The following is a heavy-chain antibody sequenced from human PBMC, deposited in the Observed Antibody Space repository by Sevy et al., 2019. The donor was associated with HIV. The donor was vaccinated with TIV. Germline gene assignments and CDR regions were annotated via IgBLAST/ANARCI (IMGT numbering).Heavy chain of an antibody. J-gene: IGHJ3*02. CDR1: GFSLSSYG. D-gene: IGHD3-3*01. CDR2: ISYDGSNK. CDR3: ARAYYDFWSGYFYDAFDI. Sequence: GGSLRLSCAASGFSLSSYGMHWVRQAPGKGLEWVAVISYDGSNKYYVDSVKGRFTISRDNSKNTLYLQMNSLRAEDTAVYYCARAYYDFWSGYFYDAFDIWGQGTMVTVSS. V-gene: IGHV3-30*03.